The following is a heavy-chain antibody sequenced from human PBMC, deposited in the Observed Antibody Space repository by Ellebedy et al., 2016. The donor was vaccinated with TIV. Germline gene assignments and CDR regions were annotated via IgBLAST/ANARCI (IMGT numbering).Heavy chain of an antibody. J-gene: IGHJ4*02. V-gene: IGHV3-74*01. D-gene: IGHD2/OR15-2a*01. CDR3: ATFPPGY. Sequence: GESLKISCAASGFTFSTSRMHWVRQAPGTGLLWVSRISSDGSTTGYADSVKGRFTTSRDNAKNTVYLQMDNLRAEDTAVYYCATFPPGYWGQGALVTVSS. CDR1: GFTFSTSR. CDR2: ISSDGSTT.